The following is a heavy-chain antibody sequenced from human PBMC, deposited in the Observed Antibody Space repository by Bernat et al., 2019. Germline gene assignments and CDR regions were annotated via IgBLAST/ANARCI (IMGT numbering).Heavy chain of an antibody. V-gene: IGHV5-51*01. CDR1: GYSFTNYW. Sequence: EVQLVQSGAAVKKPGESLKISCKASGYSFTNYWLGWVRRMPGKGLEWMGIIYPGDSETRYSPSFQGQVTISADKSISTAYLQWSSLKASDTAMYYCARRYCSGGTCPNNWFDPWGQGTLVTVSS. CDR2: IYPGDSET. CDR3: ARRYCSGGTCPNNWFDP. D-gene: IGHD2-15*01. J-gene: IGHJ5*02.